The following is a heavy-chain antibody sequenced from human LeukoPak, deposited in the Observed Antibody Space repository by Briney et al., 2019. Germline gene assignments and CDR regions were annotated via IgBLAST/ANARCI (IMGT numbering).Heavy chain of an antibody. Sequence: GGSLRLSCAASGFTFSDYDMHWVRQTTGKGLEWVSAIGTAGDTYYLGAVKGRFTISRENAKNSLYLQMNSRRDGDTAVYYCTKARGWHYGVDVWGQGTTVTVSS. J-gene: IGHJ6*02. CDR3: TKARGWHYGVDV. CDR1: GFTFSDYD. CDR2: IGTAGDT. V-gene: IGHV3-13*01.